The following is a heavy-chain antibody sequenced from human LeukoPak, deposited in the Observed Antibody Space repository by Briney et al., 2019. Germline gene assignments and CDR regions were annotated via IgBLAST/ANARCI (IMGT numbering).Heavy chain of an antibody. CDR3: ARDQEGFDY. J-gene: IGHJ4*02. CDR2: XYPXXXSX. CDR1: GYTFTXNY. Sequence: ASVKVSCKASGYTFTXNYIHWVRQAPGQGLEWMGXXYPXXXSXXXXXXXXXXXXXXXXXSTSTVHMELSGLRSEDTAVYYCARDQEGFDYWGQGTLVTVSS. V-gene: IGHV1-46*01.